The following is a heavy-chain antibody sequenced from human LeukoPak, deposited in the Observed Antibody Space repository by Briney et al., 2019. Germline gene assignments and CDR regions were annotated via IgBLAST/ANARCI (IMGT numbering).Heavy chain of an antibody. D-gene: IGHD6-13*01. CDR2: INHSGST. Sequence: SETLSLTCAVYGGSFSDYYWTWIRQPPGKGLEWIGEINHSGSTNYNPSLKSRVTIPVDTSKKQFFLRLSSVTAADTAVYYCAKGHRYSSSWYWSHWFDPWGQGTLVTVSS. J-gene: IGHJ5*02. V-gene: IGHV4-34*01. CDR3: AKGHRYSSSWYWSHWFDP. CDR1: GGSFSDYY.